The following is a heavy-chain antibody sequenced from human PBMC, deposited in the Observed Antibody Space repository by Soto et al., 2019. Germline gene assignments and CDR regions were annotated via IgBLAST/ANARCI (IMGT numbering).Heavy chain of an antibody. CDR3: VRGAFKSGWYPDYFDY. Sequence: ASVKVSCKASAYTFTGYYMHWLRQAPGQGLEWMAWINPNSGGTHYAQKFQGRVTLTRDTSISTAYMELSSLTSDDTAVYFCVRGAFKSGWYPDYFDYWGQGALVTVSS. D-gene: IGHD6-19*01. CDR1: AYTFTGYY. J-gene: IGHJ4*02. V-gene: IGHV1-2*02. CDR2: INPNSGGT.